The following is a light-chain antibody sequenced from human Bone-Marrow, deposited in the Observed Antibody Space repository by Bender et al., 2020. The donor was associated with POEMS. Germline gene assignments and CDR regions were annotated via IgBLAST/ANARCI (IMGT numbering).Light chain of an antibody. V-gene: IGLV2-14*02. Sequence: QSALTQPASVSASPGQSITISCTGTNTDVGSYNLVSWYQQHPGKAPKLIVYEGTKRPSGISDRFSGSKSGTSASLAITGLQAEDEGDYYCQSYDNSLGGWVFGGGTKLTVL. J-gene: IGLJ3*02. CDR2: EGT. CDR3: QSYDNSLGGWV. CDR1: NTDVGSYNL.